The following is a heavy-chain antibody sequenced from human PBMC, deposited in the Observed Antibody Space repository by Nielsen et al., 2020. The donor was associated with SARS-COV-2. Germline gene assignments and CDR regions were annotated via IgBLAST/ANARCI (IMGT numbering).Heavy chain of an antibody. CDR3: ARHHYCSGGSCYSRDYYYYGMDV. Sequence: SETLSLTCTVSGGSISSGDYYWSWIRQHPGKGLEWIGYIYYSGSTYYNPSLKSRVTISVDTSKNQFSLKLSSVTAADTAVYYCARHHYCSGGSCYSRDYYYYGMDVWGQGTTVTVSS. D-gene: IGHD2-15*01. V-gene: IGHV4-31*03. J-gene: IGHJ6*02. CDR2: IYYSGST. CDR1: GGSISSGDYY.